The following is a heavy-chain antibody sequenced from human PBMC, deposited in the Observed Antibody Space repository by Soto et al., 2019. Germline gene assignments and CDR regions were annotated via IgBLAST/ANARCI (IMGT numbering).Heavy chain of an antibody. J-gene: IGHJ5*02. V-gene: IGHV4-31*03. CDR3: ARAPYRSRHYFDP. D-gene: IGHD6-13*01. Sequence: QVQLQESGPGLVKPSQTLSLTCTVSGGSITSGGYYWSWIRQHPGKGLEWIGYFYYSGSTYYNPSLESRVTISVDTSENQFSLKLSSVTAADTALYYCARAPYRSRHYFDPWGQGTLVTVSS. CDR1: GGSITSGGYY. CDR2: FYYSGST.